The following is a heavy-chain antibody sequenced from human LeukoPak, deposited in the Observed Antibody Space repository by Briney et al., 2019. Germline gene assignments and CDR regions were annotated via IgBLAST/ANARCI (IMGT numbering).Heavy chain of an antibody. D-gene: IGHD3-22*01. J-gene: IGHJ4*02. CDR3: ARDWAPYDSSGYYDY. CDR2: ISSSGSTI. Sequence: GGSLRLSCAASGFTFSSYEMNWVRQAPGKGLEWVSYISSSGSTIYYADSVEGRFTISRDNAKNSLYLQMNSLRAEDTAVYYCARDWAPYDSSGYYDYWGQGTLVTVSS. CDR1: GFTFSSYE. V-gene: IGHV3-48*03.